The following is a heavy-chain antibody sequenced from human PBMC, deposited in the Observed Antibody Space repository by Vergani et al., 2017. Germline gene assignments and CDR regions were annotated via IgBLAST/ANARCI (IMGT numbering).Heavy chain of an antibody. J-gene: IGHJ4*02. V-gene: IGHV3-9*03. CDR1: GFTFDDYA. Sequence: VQLVESGGGVVQPGRSLRLSCAASGFTFDDYAMHWVRQAPGKGLEWVSGISWNSGSIGYADSVKGRFTISRDNAKNSLYLQMNSLRAEDMALYYCAKGNDSSGYYYVDYFDYWGQGTLVTVSS. CDR3: AKGNDSSGYYYVDYFDY. D-gene: IGHD3-22*01. CDR2: ISWNSGSI.